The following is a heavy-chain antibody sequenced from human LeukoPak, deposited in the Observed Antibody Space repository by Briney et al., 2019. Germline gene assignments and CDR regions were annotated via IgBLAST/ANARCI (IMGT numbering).Heavy chain of an antibody. CDR3: ARDSSSSWYWFDP. J-gene: IGHJ5*02. CDR1: GDSVSSNSAA. Sequence: LSQTLSLTCAISGDSVSSNSAAWNCSRQSPSRGLEWLGRTYYRSKWYNDYAVSVKSRITITPDTSKNQFSLQLNSVTPEDAAVYYCARDSSSSWYWFDPWGQGTLVTVSS. CDR2: TYYRSKWYN. V-gene: IGHV6-1*01. D-gene: IGHD6-13*01.